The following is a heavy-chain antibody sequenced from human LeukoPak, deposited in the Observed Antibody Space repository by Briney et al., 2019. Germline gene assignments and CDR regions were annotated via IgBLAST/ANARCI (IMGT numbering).Heavy chain of an antibody. J-gene: IGHJ3*02. CDR2: IIPIFGTA. D-gene: IGHD3-22*01. V-gene: IGHV1-69*06. CDR3: ARDRDSSGYYIHDAFDI. CDR1: GGTFSSYA. Sequence: ASVKVSCKASGGTFSSYAISWVRQAPGQGLEWMGRIIPIFGTANYAQKFQGRVTITADKSTSTAYMELSGLRSEDTAVYYCARDRDSSGYYIHDAFDIWGQGTMVTVSS.